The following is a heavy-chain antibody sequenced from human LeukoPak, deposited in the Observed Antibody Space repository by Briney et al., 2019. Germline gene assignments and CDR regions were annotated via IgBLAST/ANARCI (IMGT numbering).Heavy chain of an antibody. D-gene: IGHD5-12*01. Sequence: GGSLRLSCAASGFAFDDYPMHWVRQAPGKGLEWVSLISGAGDSIYYTDSVKGRFAISRDNSKNSLYLQMNFLRTEDTALYYCAKGTKGYDYWGQGTLVTVSS. CDR2: ISGAGDSI. V-gene: IGHV3-43*02. J-gene: IGHJ4*02. CDR1: GFAFDDYP. CDR3: AKGTKGYDY.